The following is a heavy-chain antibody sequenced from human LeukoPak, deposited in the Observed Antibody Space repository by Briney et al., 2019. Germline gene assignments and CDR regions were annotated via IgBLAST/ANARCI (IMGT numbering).Heavy chain of an antibody. CDR2: IRSKAYGGTT. Sequence: PGGSLRLSCTASGFTFGDYAMSWVRQAPGKGLEWVGFIRSKAYGGTTEYAASVNGRFTISRDDSKSIAYLQMNSLKTEDTAVYYCTLEGGSYVFDYWGQGTLVTVSS. CDR3: TLEGGSYVFDY. J-gene: IGHJ4*02. CDR1: GFTFGDYA. V-gene: IGHV3-49*04. D-gene: IGHD1-26*01.